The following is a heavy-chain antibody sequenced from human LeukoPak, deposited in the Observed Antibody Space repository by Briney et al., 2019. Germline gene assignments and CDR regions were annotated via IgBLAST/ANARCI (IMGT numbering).Heavy chain of an antibody. CDR2: IKEDGSET. CDR3: GRDSFETDIDY. Sequence: GSLRLSCAASGSTFSTYWESLVRQAPGKGLEGVAKIKEDGSETYYVDSLRGRFTISRDNLKNSLYLQINSLRAEDTAVYYCGRDSFETDIDYWGQGTLVTVSS. D-gene: IGHD1-14*01. V-gene: IGHV3-7*01. CDR1: GSTFSTYW. J-gene: IGHJ4*02.